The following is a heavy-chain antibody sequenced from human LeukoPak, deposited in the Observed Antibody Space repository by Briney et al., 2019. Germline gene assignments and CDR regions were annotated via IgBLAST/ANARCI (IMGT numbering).Heavy chain of an antibody. Sequence: GGSLRLSCAASGFTFSSCAMSWVRQAPGKGLEWVSAITSSGGATYYANSVKGRFTISRDNSKNTLSLEMNSLRAEDTAVYYCAKSGSIWYYFDYWGQGTLVTVSS. D-gene: IGHD6-13*01. V-gene: IGHV3-23*01. J-gene: IGHJ4*02. CDR3: AKSGSIWYYFDY. CDR1: GFTFSSCA. CDR2: ITSSGGAT.